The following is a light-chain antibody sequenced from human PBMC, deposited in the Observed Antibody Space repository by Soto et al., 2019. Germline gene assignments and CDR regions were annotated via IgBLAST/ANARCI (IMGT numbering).Light chain of an antibody. J-gene: IGKJ3*01. Sequence: DIQMPQSPSSLSASVGARVTITCRASQSISSYLNWYQQKPGKAPKLLIYAASSLQSGVPSRFSGSGSGTDFTLTISSLQPEDFATYYCQQSYSTPFTFGPGTKVGIK. CDR1: QSISSY. CDR3: QQSYSTPFT. CDR2: AAS. V-gene: IGKV1-39*01.